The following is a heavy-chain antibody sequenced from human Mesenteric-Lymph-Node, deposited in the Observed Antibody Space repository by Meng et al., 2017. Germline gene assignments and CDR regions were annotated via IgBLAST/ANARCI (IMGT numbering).Heavy chain of an antibody. Sequence: HEAAPALCDPSGHLSLTFPVSGGLHSSSIWWSWVRRPPGKGLEWIGEIYHSGSTNYNPSLKSRVTISVDKSKNQFSLKLSSVTAADTAVYYCGRDQGRQLINHWGQGTLVTVSS. J-gene: IGHJ4*02. CDR3: GRDQGRQLINH. D-gene: IGHD1-1*01. CDR1: GGLHSSSIW. V-gene: IGHV4-4*02. CDR2: IYHSGST.